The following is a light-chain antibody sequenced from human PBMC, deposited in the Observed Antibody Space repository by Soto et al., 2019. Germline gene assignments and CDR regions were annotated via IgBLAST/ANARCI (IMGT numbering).Light chain of an antibody. V-gene: IGKV3-11*01. J-gene: IGKJ4*01. CDR3: QQYHTSPLT. CDR1: QSVSSY. CDR2: DAS. Sequence: EIVLTQSPATLSLSPGERATLSCRASQSVSSYLAWYQQKPGQAPRLLIYDASNRATGIPARFSGSGSGTDFTLTISSLEPEDFAVYYCQQYHTSPLTFGGGTKVDIK.